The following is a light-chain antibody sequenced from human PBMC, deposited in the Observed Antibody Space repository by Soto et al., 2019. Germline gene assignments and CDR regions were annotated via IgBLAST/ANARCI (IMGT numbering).Light chain of an antibody. J-gene: IGLJ1*01. CDR1: SSDVGGYNY. CDR2: DVS. CDR3: SSYTSSSTLYV. V-gene: IGLV2-14*01. Sequence: QSALTQPASVSGSPGQSITISCTGTSSDVGGYNYVSWYQQHPGKAPKLMIYDVSNRHSGVSNRFSGSKSGNTASLTISGLQAEHEADYYCSSYTSSSTLYVFGTGTKLTVL.